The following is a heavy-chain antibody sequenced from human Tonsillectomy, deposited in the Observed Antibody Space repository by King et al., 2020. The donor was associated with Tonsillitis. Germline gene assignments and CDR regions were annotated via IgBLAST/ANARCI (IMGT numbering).Heavy chain of an antibody. CDR3: ASLLDYYGSGSYSDY. V-gene: IGHV4-30-4*08. J-gene: IGHJ4*02. Sequence: VQLQESGPGLVKPSQTLSLTCTVSGGSISSGDYHWSWTRQPPGKGLEWIGYIYSSGSTYYNPSLKSRIAISMDTSKNQFSLKLTSVTAADTAVYYCASLLDYYGSGSYSDYWGQGTLVTVSS. D-gene: IGHD3-10*01. CDR2: IYSSGST. CDR1: GGSISSGDYH.